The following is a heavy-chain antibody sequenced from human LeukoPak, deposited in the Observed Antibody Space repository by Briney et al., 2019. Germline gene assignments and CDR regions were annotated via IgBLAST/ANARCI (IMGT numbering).Heavy chain of an antibody. CDR1: RFTFSSYA. CDR3: AKDLTMIVVVIKPPDAFDI. J-gene: IGHJ3*02. V-gene: IGHV3-23*01. CDR2: ISGSGGST. Sequence: PGGSLRLSCAASRFTFSSYAMSWVRQAPGKGLEWVSAISGSGGSTYYADSVKGRFTISGDNSKNTLYLQMNSLRAEDTAVYYCAKDLTMIVVVIKPPDAFDIWGQGTMVTVSS. D-gene: IGHD3-22*01.